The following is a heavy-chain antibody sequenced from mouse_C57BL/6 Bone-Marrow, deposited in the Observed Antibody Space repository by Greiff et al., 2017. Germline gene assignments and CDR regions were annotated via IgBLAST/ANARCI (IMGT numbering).Heavy chain of an antibody. CDR1: GYTFTSYW. J-gene: IGHJ3*01. D-gene: IGHD1-1*02. V-gene: IGHV1-64*01. CDR3: ASEHYGPLAY. Sequence: QVQLLQSGAELVKPGASVKLSCKASGYTFTSYWMHWVKQRPGQGLEWIGMIHPNSGSTNYNEKFKSKATLTVDNSSSTAYMQLSSLTSEDSAVYYCASEHYGPLAYWGRGTVVTVSA. CDR2: IHPNSGST.